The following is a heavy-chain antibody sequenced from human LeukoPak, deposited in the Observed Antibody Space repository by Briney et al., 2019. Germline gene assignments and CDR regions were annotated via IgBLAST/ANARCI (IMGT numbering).Heavy chain of an antibody. CDR2: ISYVGSNK. J-gene: IGHJ4*02. CDR1: GFTISSYG. Sequence: SGGSLRLSCAASGFTISSYGMHWVRQAPGKGLEWVAIISYVGSNKDYADSVKGRFTISRDNSKNTLYLQMNSLGAEDTAVYYCAKDLLCSSTSCYGTGYFDSWGQGALVTVSS. CDR3: AKDLLCSSTSCYGTGYFDS. D-gene: IGHD2-2*01. V-gene: IGHV3-30*18.